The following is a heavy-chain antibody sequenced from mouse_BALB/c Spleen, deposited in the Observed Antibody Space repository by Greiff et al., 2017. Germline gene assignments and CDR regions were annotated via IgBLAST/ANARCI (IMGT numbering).Heavy chain of an antibody. Sequence: VKLQESGAELVRPGTSVKVSCKASGYAFTNYLIEWVKQRPGQGLEWIGVINPGSGGTNYNEKFKGKATLTADKSSSTAYMQLSSLTSDDSAVYFCARGLLRAMDYWGQGTSVTVSS. V-gene: IGHV1-54*01. D-gene: IGHD2-3*01. CDR2: INPGSGGT. CDR3: ARGLLRAMDY. J-gene: IGHJ4*01. CDR1: GYAFTNYL.